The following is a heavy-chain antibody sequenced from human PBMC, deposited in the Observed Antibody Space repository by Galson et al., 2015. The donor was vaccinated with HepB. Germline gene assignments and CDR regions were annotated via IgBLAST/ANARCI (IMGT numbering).Heavy chain of an antibody. J-gene: IGHJ4*02. CDR2: ISYDGSNK. V-gene: IGHV3-30-3*01. CDR1: GFTFSSYA. D-gene: IGHD2-2*01. Sequence: SLRLSCAASGFTFSSYAMHWVRQAPGKGLEWVAVISYDGSNKYYADSVKGRFTISRDNSKNTLYLQMNSLRAEDTAVYYCARGDIVVVPAAYYWGQGTLVTVSS. CDR3: ARGDIVVVPAAYY.